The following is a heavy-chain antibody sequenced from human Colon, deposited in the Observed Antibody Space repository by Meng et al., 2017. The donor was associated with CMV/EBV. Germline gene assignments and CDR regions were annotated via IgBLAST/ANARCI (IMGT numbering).Heavy chain of an antibody. Sequence: GGSLRLSCAASGFSVSRNYVSWVRQGPGKGLEWLAVIYDTGSRYYADSVKGRFTVSRDDSKNTVFLQMNNLRPEDTAVYYCARNRLECGGDCYFADSWGQGTLVTVSS. D-gene: IGHD2-21*02. CDR2: IYDTGSR. CDR1: GFSVSRNY. J-gene: IGHJ5*02. V-gene: IGHV3-53*01. CDR3: ARNRLECGGDCYFADS.